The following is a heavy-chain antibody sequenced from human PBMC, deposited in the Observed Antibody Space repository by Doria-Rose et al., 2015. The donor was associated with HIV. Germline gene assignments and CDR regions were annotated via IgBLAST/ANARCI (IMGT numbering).Heavy chain of an antibody. CDR1: GGSLSGYD. CDR2: IDQSGST. V-gene: IGHV4-34*01. J-gene: IGHJ4*02. CDR3: ARAPSDSSSWHNRFDY. Sequence: QVQLQQWGAGLLKPSETLSLTCAVYGGSLSGYDWSWIRQPPGKGLEWIGEIDQSGSTNYNPSLKSRVIISIDTSKNQFSLKLTSVTAADTAVYYCARAPSDSSSWHNRFDYWGQGNLVTVSS. D-gene: IGHD6-13*01.